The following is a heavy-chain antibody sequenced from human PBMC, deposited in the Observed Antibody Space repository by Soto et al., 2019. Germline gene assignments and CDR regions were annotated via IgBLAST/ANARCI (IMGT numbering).Heavy chain of an antibody. CDR1: GITFSTFG. CDR3: AKDGKAGYGMDV. CDR2: ISYDGTNK. D-gene: IGHD2-15*01. V-gene: IGHV3-30*18. Sequence: QVQLVESGGGVVQPGRSLRISCAASGITFSTFGMHWVRQAPGKGLEWVAVISYDGTNKYSADSVKGRFTISRDNYKNTLYLQMNSLRAEDTAVYYCAKDGKAGYGMDVWGQGTTVTVSS. J-gene: IGHJ6*02.